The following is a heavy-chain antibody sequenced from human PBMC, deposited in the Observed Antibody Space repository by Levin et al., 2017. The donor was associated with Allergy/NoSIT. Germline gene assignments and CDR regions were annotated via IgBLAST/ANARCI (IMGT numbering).Heavy chain of an antibody. Sequence: PGGSLRLSCAASGFTFSSYAMSWVRQAPGKGLEWVSAISGSGGSTYYADSVKGRFTISRDNSKNTLYLQMNSLRAEDTAVYYCAKENGFGANRGPFYFDYWGQGTLVTVSS. CDR3: AKENGFGANRGPFYFDY. CDR2: ISGSGGST. CDR1: GFTFSSYA. D-gene: IGHD3-3*01. J-gene: IGHJ4*02. V-gene: IGHV3-23*01.